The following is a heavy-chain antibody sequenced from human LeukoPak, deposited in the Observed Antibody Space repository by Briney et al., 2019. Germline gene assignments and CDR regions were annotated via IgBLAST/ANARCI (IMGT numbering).Heavy chain of an antibody. Sequence: GGSLRLSCAASGFTFSSYGMHWVRQAPGKGLEWVAVIWYDGSNKYYADSVKGRFTISRDNSKNTLCLQMNSLRAEDTAVYYCAKDYADTAMVVPPDYWGQGTLVTVSS. J-gene: IGHJ4*02. D-gene: IGHD5-18*01. CDR1: GFTFSSYG. CDR3: AKDYADTAMVVPPDY. CDR2: IWYDGSNK. V-gene: IGHV3-33*06.